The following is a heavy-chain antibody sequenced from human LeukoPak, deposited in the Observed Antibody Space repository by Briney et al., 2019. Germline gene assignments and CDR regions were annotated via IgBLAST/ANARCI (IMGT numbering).Heavy chain of an antibody. CDR1: GFTFSDYY. J-gene: IGHJ6*02. V-gene: IGHV3-11*01. CDR2: ISSSGSTI. CDR3: ASDLYSHYGMDV. Sequence: GRSLRLSCAASGFTFSDYYMSWIRQAPGKGLEWVSYISSSGSTIYYADSVKGRFTISRDNAKNSLYLQMNSLRAEDTAVYYCASDLYSHYGMDVWGQGTTVTVSS. D-gene: IGHD5-12*01.